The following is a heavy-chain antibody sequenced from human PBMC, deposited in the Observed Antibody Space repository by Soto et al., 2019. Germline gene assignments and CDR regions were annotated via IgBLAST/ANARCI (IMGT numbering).Heavy chain of an antibody. J-gene: IGHJ6*02. Sequence: GASVKVSCKASGGTFSSYAISWVRQAPGQGLEWMGGIIPIFGTANYAQKFQGRVTITADESTSTAYMELSSLRSEDTAVYYCARGYIDRAGYCSSTSCYGYYYYGMGVWGQGTTVTV. D-gene: IGHD2-2*01. CDR3: ARGYIDRAGYCSSTSCYGYYYYGMGV. V-gene: IGHV1-69*13. CDR1: GGTFSSYA. CDR2: IIPIFGTA.